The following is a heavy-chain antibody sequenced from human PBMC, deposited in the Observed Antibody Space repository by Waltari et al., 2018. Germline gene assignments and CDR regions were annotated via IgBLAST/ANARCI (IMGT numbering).Heavy chain of an antibody. D-gene: IGHD5-18*01. CDR1: GGSFSGYY. J-gene: IGHJ6*02. V-gene: IGHV3-7*01. CDR3: ARGTAMVTWAYYYGMDV. Sequence: VQLQQWGAGLLQPSETLSLTCAVYGGSFSGYYWSWIRQPPGQGLEWVANIKQDGSEKYYVDSVKGRFTISRDNAKNSLYLQMNSLRAEDTAVYYCARGTAMVTWAYYYGMDVWGQGTTVTVSS. CDR2: IKQDGSEK.